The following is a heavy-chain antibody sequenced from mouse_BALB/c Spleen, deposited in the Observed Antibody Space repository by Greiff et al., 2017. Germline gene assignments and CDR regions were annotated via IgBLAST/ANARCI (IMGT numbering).Heavy chain of an antibody. CDR1: GYTFTSYY. Sequence: QVQLQQPGAELVKPGASVKLSCKASGYTFTSYYMYWVKQRPGQGLEWIGGINPSNGGTNFNEKFKSKATLTVDKSSSTAYMQLSSLTSEDSAVYYCTREFIYYGGGGFAYWGQGTLVTVSA. CDR3: TREFIYYGGGGFAY. V-gene: IGHV1S81*02. J-gene: IGHJ3*01. D-gene: IGHD2-13*01. CDR2: INPSNGGT.